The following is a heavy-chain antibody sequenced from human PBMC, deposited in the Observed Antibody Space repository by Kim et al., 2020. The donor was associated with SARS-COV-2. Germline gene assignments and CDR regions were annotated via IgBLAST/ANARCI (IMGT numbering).Heavy chain of an antibody. CDR1: GFTFSSYG. V-gene: IGHV3-33*01. CDR2: IRYDGNSK. Sequence: GGSLRLSCTASGFTFSSYGMHWVRQAPGKGLEWVAVIRYDGNSKYYADSVKGRFTISRDNFKNTLYLQMNSLRAEDTAVYYCARATLAGHYNGMDVWGQGTTVADSS. J-gene: IGHJ6*02. CDR3: ARATLAGHYNGMDV. D-gene: IGHD3-10*01.